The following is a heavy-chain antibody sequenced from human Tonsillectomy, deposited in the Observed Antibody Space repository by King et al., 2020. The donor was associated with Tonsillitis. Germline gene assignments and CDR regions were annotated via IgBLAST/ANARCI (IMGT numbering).Heavy chain of an antibody. CDR2: INSDGSST. CDR3: AREVPIYYYYMDV. D-gene: IGHD1-1*01. Sequence: VQLVESGGGLVQPGGSLRLSCAASGFTFSSYWMHWVRQAPGKGLVWVSRINSDGSSTSYADSVKGRFTSSRDNAKNTLYLLMNSLRAEDTAVYYCAREVPIYYYYMDVWGKGTTVTVSS. CDR1: GFTFSSYW. J-gene: IGHJ6*03. V-gene: IGHV3-74*01.